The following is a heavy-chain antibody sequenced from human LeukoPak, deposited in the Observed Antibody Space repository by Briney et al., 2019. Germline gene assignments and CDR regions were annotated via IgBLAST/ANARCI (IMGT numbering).Heavy chain of an antibody. Sequence: GESLNISCQVSGYSFINYWIGWVRQMPGKGLGSMGIIYPADSDNTYSPSFQGQVTISADKSISTVYLQWSSLKASDAATYYCARQSRDGSKTRGYYFDYWGQGTLVTVSS. CDR2: IYPADSDN. D-gene: IGHD3-10*01. V-gene: IGHV5-51*01. CDR1: GYSFINYW. CDR3: ARQSRDGSKTRGYYFDY. J-gene: IGHJ4*02.